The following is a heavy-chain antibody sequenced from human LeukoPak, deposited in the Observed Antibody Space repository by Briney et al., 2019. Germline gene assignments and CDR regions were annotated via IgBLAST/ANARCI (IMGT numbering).Heavy chain of an antibody. J-gene: IGHJ3*01. CDR2: IVVGSGNT. CDR3: AADRDYYGSGGDAFDL. CDR1: GFTFTSSA. V-gene: IGHV1-58*02. Sequence: ASVKVSCKASGFTFTSSARQWVRQARGQRLEWIGWIVVGSGNTNYPQKFQERVTITRDMSTTTAYMELSSLRSEDTAMYYCAADRDYYGSGGDAFDLWGQGTMVTVSS. D-gene: IGHD3-10*01.